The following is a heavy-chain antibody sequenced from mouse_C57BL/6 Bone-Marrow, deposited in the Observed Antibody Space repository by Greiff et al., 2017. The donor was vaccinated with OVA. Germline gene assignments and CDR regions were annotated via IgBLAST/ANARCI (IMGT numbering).Heavy chain of an antibody. CDR2: IDPETGGT. Sequence: QVQLKESGAELVRPGASVTLSCKASGYTFTDYEMHWVKQTLVHGLEWMRAIDPETGGTAYNQKFKGTAILTADKSSSTADMELRSLTSVDSAVYYCTRGGMVKGFAYWGQGTLVTVSA. CDR3: TRGGMVKGFAY. CDR1: GYTFTDYE. V-gene: IGHV1-15*01. D-gene: IGHD2-2*01. J-gene: IGHJ3*01.